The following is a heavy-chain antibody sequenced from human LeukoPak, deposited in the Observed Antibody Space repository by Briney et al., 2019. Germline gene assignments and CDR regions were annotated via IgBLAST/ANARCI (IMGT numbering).Heavy chain of an antibody. CDR3: AKDRGYTTGRDFDY. J-gene: IGHJ4*02. D-gene: IGHD3-10*01. V-gene: IGHV3-23*01. CDR2: VSANGIST. Sequence: GFTXXXYPMXWVRQAPGKGLEWVSVVSANGISTLYADSVKGRFTISRDNPMNTLYLQMSSLRAEDTAVYYCAKDRGYTTGRDFDYWGQGALVTVSS. CDR1: GFTXXXYP.